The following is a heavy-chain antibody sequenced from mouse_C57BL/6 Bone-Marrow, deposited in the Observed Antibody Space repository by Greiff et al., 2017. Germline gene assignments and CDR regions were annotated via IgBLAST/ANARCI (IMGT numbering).Heavy chain of an antibody. CDR1: GYTFTSYW. Sequence: VQLQQPGAELVMPGASVKLSCKASGYTFTSYWMHWVKQRPGQGLEWIGEIDPSDSYTNYNQKFKGKSTLTVDKSSSTAYMQLSRLTSEDSAVYYCARRLPYWYFDVWGTGTTVTVSS. CDR3: ARRLPYWYFDV. J-gene: IGHJ1*03. CDR2: IDPSDSYT. D-gene: IGHD2-2*01. V-gene: IGHV1-69*01.